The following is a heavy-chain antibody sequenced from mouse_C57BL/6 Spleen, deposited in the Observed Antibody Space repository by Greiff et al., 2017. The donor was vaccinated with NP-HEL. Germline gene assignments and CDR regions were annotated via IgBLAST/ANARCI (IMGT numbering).Heavy chain of an antibody. Sequence: EVQLVESGPELVKPGASVKISCKASGYSFTDYNMNWVKQSNGKSLEWIGVINPNYGTTSYNQKFKGKATLTVDQSSSTAYMQLNTLTSEDSAVYYCARAYYYGSIPYYFDDWGKGTTLTVSS. CDR1: GYSFTDYN. CDR3: ARAYYYGSIPYYFDD. V-gene: IGHV1-39*01. J-gene: IGHJ2*01. D-gene: IGHD1-1*01. CDR2: INPNYGTT.